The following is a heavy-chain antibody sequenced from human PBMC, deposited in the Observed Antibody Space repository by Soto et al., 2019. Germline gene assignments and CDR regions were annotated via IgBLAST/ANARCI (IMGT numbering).Heavy chain of an antibody. D-gene: IGHD1-1*01. J-gene: IGHJ6*01. V-gene: IGHV3-7*03. CDR3: ARDQERRTTQYSYGMDV. CDR1: GFTFSSYW. CDR2: IKQDGSEK. Sequence: GGSLRLSCAVSGFTFSSYWMSWVRQAPGKGLEWVANIKQDGSEKYYVDSVKGRFTISRDNAKNSLYLQMNSLRAEDTAVYYCARDQERRTTQYSYGMDVWGQGTKVTVSS.